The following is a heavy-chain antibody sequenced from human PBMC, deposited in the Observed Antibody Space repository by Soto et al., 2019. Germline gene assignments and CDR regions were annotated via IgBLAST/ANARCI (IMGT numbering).Heavy chain of an antibody. V-gene: IGHV5-10-1*01. J-gene: IGHJ4*02. Sequence: GESLKISCKGSGYSITSYWISWVRQMPGKGLEWMGRIDPSDSYTNYSPSFQGHVTNSADKSISTAYLQWSSLKASDTAMYYCASDGSSYRRRNFDYWGQGTLVTVSS. CDR2: IDPSDSYT. CDR1: GYSITSYW. CDR3: ASDGSSYRRRNFDY. D-gene: IGHD2-15*01.